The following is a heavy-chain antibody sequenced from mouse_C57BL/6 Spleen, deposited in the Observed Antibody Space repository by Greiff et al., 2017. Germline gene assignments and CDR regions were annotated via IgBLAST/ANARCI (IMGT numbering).Heavy chain of an antibody. Sequence: EVQLQQSGTVLARPGASVKMSCKTSGYTFTSYWMHWVKQRPGQGLEWIGAIYPGNSDTSYNQKFKGKAKLTAVTSASTAYMELSSLTNEDSAVYYCTRSDTTVVAFDYWGQGTTLTVSS. CDR2: IYPGNSDT. CDR3: TRSDTTVVAFDY. V-gene: IGHV1-5*01. CDR1: GYTFTSYW. D-gene: IGHD1-1*01. J-gene: IGHJ2*01.